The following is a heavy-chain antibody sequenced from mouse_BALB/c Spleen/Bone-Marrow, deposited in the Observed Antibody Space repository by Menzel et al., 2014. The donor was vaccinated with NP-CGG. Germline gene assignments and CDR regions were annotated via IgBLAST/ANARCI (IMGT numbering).Heavy chain of an antibody. CDR3: ASPIYYGNYEGFAY. D-gene: IGHD2-1*01. J-gene: IGHJ3*01. Sequence: QVQLQQSGPELVRPWVSVKISCKGSGYSFTDYAMHWVKQSHAKSLEWIGVIRTYAGNTNYNQKFKGKATMTVDKSSRSAYMELARLTSDASAIYYCASPIYYGNYEGFAYWGQGTLVTVSA. CDR1: GYSFTDYA. V-gene: IGHV1-67*01. CDR2: IRTYAGNT.